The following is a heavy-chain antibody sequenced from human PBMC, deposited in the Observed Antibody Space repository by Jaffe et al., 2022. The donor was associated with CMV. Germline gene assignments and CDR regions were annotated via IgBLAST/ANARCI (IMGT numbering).Heavy chain of an antibody. V-gene: IGHV4-4*07. J-gene: IGHJ4*02. CDR3: AREAFPYYDSSGYIRTPFDY. CDR1: GGSISSYY. CDR2: IYTSGST. D-gene: IGHD3-22*01. Sequence: QVQLQESGPGLVKPSETLSLTCTVSGGSISSYYWSWIRQPAGKGLEWIGRIYTSGSTNYNPSLKSRVTMSVDTSKNQFSLKLSSVTAADTAVYYCAREAFPYYDSSGYIRTPFDYWGQGTLVTVSS.